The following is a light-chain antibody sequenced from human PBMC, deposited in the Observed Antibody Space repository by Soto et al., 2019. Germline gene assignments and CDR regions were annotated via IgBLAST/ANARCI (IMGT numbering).Light chain of an antibody. CDR3: QSYDSSLSGPVV. CDR2: GNS. J-gene: IGLJ2*01. V-gene: IGLV1-40*01. CDR1: SSNIGAGYD. Sequence: QSVLTQPPSVSGAPGQRVTISCTGSSSNIGAGYDVHWYQQLPGTAPKLLIYGNSNRPSEVPDRFSGSKSGPSASLAITGLQAEDEADYYCQSYDSSLSGPVVFGGGTKLTVL.